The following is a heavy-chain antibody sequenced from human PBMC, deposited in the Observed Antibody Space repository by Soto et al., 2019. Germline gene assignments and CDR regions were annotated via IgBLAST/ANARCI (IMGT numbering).Heavy chain of an antibody. Sequence: SVKGSCKASGGTFSSYAISWVRQAPGQGLEWMGGIIPIFGTANYAQKFQGRVTITADESTSTAYMELSSLRSEDTAVYYCARAHLSSSTYYYYYYGMDVWGQGTTVTVSS. CDR1: GGTFSSYA. CDR3: ARAHLSSSTYYYYYYGMDV. D-gene: IGHD6-6*01. CDR2: IIPIFGTA. V-gene: IGHV1-69*13. J-gene: IGHJ6*02.